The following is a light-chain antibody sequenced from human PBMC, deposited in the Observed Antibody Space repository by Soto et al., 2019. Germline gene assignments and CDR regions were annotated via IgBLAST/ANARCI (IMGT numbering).Light chain of an antibody. J-gene: IGKJ4*01. CDR3: QQYHIYPLT. CDR1: QSITTW. CDR2: KAS. Sequence: DIQMTQSPSTLSASVGDRVTITCRASQSITTWLAWYQQKPGKAPKLLIYKASSLESGVPSRFGGSGSWTQFTLTISSLQPDDFATYYCQQYHIYPLTFGGGTKVEIK. V-gene: IGKV1-5*03.